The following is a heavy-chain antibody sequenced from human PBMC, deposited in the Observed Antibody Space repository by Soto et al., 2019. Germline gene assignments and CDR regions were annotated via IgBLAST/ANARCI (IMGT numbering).Heavy chain of an antibody. D-gene: IGHD3-10*01. Sequence: QVQLVQSGAEVKKPGASVKVSCKASGYTFTGYDMHWVRQAPGQGLEWMGWINPNSGGTNYAQKFQGWVTMTRDTSISTAYMELSRLRSDDTAVYYCARELYGSGLSDAFDIWGQGTMVTVSS. CDR2: INPNSGGT. V-gene: IGHV1-2*04. J-gene: IGHJ3*02. CDR1: GYTFTGYD. CDR3: ARELYGSGLSDAFDI.